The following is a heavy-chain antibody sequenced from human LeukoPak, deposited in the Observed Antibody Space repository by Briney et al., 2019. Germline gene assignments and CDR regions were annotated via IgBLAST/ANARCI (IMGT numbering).Heavy chain of an antibody. CDR1: GFSFSDSA. D-gene: IGHD2-15*01. V-gene: IGHV3-73*01. CDR3: YSTNTSPGGNWSDP. CDR2: IRTEPKNFAT. J-gene: IGHJ5*02. Sequence: GGSLKLSCAGSGFSFSDSAMHWVRQASGKGLEWVGRIRTEPKNFATAYAASVRGRFTISRDDSRETAFLHMNGLKVEDSAINYCYSTNTSPGGNWSDPWGQGTLVTVSS.